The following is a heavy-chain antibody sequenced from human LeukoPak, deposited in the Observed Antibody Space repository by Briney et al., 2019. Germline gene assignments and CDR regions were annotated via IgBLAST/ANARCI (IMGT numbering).Heavy chain of an antibody. CDR3: ASPPLQRDY. Sequence: GGSLRLSCAASGFTFDDYAMHWVRQAPGKGLEWVSGISWNSGSIGYADSVKGRFTISRDNAKNSLYLQMNSLRAEDTAVYYCASPPLQRDYWGQGTLVTVSS. J-gene: IGHJ4*02. CDR1: GFTFDDYA. CDR2: ISWNSGSI. V-gene: IGHV3-9*01. D-gene: IGHD4-11*01.